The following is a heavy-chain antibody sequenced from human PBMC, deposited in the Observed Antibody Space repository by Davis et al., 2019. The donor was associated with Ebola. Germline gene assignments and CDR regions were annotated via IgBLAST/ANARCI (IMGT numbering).Heavy chain of an antibody. V-gene: IGHV4-59*01. CDR3: ARSPHPYGSSWFFDH. CDR1: GGSISNYY. Sequence: SETLSLTCIVSGGSISNYYWSWIRQPPGKGLEWIGYIYSSGGTEYNPSLKSRVTISIDTSKSQFSLRLNSVTAADTAVYYCARSPHPYGSSWFFDHWGQGTLVTVSS. J-gene: IGHJ4*02. D-gene: IGHD6-13*01. CDR2: IYSSGGT.